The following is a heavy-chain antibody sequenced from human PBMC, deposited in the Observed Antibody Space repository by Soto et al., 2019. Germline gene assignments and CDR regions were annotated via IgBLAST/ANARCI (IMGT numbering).Heavy chain of an antibody. Sequence: QVQLVEAGGGVVQPGRSLRLSCAASGFTFSSYGMHWVRQAPGKGLEWVAVISHDGSNKYFADSVQGRFTISRDNSQNTLYLQMNSMRAEDTAVYYCAKHLRAVAGYLHGMDVWGQGTTVTVSS. CDR3: AKHLRAVAGYLHGMDV. J-gene: IGHJ6*02. D-gene: IGHD6-19*01. V-gene: IGHV3-30*18. CDR2: ISHDGSNK. CDR1: GFTFSSYG.